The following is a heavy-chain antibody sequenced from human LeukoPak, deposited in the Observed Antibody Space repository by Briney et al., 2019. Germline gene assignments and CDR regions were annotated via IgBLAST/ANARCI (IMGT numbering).Heavy chain of an antibody. CDR3: ARYYYDSSGYYSLIDY. D-gene: IGHD3-22*01. Sequence: ASVKVSCKASGYTFTGYYMHWVRQAPGQGLEWMGWINPNSGGTNYAQKFQGRVTMTRDTSISTAYMELSRLRSDDTAVYYCARYYYDSSGYYSLIDYWGQGTLVTVSS. V-gene: IGHV1-2*02. CDR1: GYTFTGYY. CDR2: INPNSGGT. J-gene: IGHJ4*02.